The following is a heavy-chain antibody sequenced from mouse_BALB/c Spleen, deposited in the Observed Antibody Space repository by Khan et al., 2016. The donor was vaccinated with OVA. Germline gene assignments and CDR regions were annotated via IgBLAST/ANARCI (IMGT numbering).Heavy chain of an antibody. CDR2: INTYTGEP. D-gene: IGHD2-14*01. Sequence: QIQLVQSGPELKKPGETVQISCKASGFTFTNYGMNWVKQAPGKGLKWMGWINTYTGEPTFADDFTGRFAFSLETYASTAYLQSNSLKNEDTVTYFCARVGYNGTMDCWGQGTSVTVSS. CDR1: GFTFTNYG. V-gene: IGHV9-3-1*01. J-gene: IGHJ4*01. CDR3: ARVGYNGTMDC.